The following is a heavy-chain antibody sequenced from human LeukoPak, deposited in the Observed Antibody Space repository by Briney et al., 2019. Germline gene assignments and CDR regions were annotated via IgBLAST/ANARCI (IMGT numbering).Heavy chain of an antibody. CDR2: IIPIFGTA. D-gene: IGHD6-13*01. Sequence: ASVKVSCKASGGTFSSYAISWVRQAPGQGLEWMGGIIPIFGTANYAQKFQGRVTITADESTSTAYMELSSLRSEDTAVHYCARNRVGAAAGNWFDPWGQGTLVTVSS. CDR3: ARNRVGAAAGNWFDP. J-gene: IGHJ5*02. V-gene: IGHV1-69*13. CDR1: GGTFSSYA.